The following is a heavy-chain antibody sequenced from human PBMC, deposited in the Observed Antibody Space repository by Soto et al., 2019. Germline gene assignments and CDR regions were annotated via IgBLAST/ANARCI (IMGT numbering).Heavy chain of an antibody. J-gene: IGHJ1*01. D-gene: IGHD1-26*01. CDR2: INPSGGST. CDR1: GYTFTSYY. V-gene: IGHV1-46*01. Sequence: AASVKVSCKASGYTFTSYYMHWVRQAPGQGLEWMGIINPSGGSTSYAQKFQGRVTMTRDTSTSTVYMELSSLRSEDTAVYYCARDLDGGTYSENFQHWGQGTLVTVSS. CDR3: ARDLDGGTYSENFQH.